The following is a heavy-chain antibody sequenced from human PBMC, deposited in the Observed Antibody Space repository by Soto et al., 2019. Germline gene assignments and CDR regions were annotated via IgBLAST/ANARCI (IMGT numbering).Heavy chain of an antibody. V-gene: IGHV3-30*03. CDR3: ARDGAPRYCSRSSCHPAGAY. CDR1: GFTFSNYG. CDR2: ISYDGSHK. D-gene: IGHD2-15*01. Sequence: QVQLVESGGGVVQPGRSLRLSCAGSGFTFSNYGLHLVRHAPGKGLAGVAVISYDGSHKYYADSVKGRFTISRDNYNNILYLQMSSLRAEDTAVYYCARDGAPRYCSRSSCHPAGAYWGQGTLVTVSS. J-gene: IGHJ4*02.